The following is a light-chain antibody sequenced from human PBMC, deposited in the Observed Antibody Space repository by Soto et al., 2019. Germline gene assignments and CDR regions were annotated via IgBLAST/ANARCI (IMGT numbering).Light chain of an antibody. J-gene: IGKJ1*01. CDR3: QQYSSWVWT. Sequence: IVMTQFPATLSKSHGESATFSCRASQSIGTKLAWYQKRPGQAPRLLMYGASTGATGIPARFSGSGSGTEFTLTIGSLQSDDFAVYYCQQYSSWVWTFGQGTKVDIK. V-gene: IGKV3-15*01. CDR2: GAS. CDR1: QSIGTK.